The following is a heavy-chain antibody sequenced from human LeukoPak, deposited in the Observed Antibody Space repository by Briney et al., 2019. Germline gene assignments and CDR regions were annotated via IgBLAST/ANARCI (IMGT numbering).Heavy chain of an antibody. J-gene: IGHJ4*02. CDR2: ISYDGSNK. V-gene: IGHV3-30-3*01. D-gene: IGHD2-2*02. CDR1: GFTFSSYA. Sequence: AGGSLRLSCAASGFTFSSYAMHWVRQAPGKGLEWVAVISYDGSNKYYADSVKGRFTISRDNSKNTLYLQMNSLRAEDTAVYYCARPWEKYCSSTSCYSPDYWGQGTLVTVSS. CDR3: ARPWEKYCSSTSCYSPDY.